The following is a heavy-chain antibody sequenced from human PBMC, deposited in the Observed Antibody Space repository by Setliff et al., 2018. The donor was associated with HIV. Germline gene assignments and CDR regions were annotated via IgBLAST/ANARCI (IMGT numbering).Heavy chain of an antibody. CDR3: ARQGDYHILTGYYSGPHDAFDI. V-gene: IGHV5-51*01. CDR2: IYPGDSDT. Sequence: GESLKISCKGFGYNFTSYWIAWMRQMPGKGLEWMGIIYPGDSDTRYSPSFQGQVTISADKSISTAYLQWSSLKASDTAMYYCARQGDYHILTGYYSGPHDAFDIWGQGTMVTVSS. CDR1: GYNFTSYW. J-gene: IGHJ3*02. D-gene: IGHD3-9*01.